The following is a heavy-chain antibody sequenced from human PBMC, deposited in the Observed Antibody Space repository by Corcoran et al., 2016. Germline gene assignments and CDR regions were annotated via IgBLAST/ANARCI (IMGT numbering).Heavy chain of an antibody. V-gene: IGHV3-30*18. Sequence: QVQRVESWGGVVQPGRSLRLSCAASGFTFSSYGMHWVRQAPGKELEWVAVISYDGSNKYYADSVKGRFTISRDNSKNTLYLQMNSLRAEGTAVYYCAKDLVRAAIPSYFDYWGQGSLVTVSS. CDR1: GFTFSSYG. CDR3: AKDLVRAAIPSYFDY. J-gene: IGHJ4*02. CDR2: ISYDGSNK. D-gene: IGHD2-2*02.